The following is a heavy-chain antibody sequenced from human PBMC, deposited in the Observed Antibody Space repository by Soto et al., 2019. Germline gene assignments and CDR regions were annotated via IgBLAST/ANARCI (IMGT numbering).Heavy chain of an antibody. Sequence: EVQLVESGGGLVQPGGSLKLSCAASGFTFSGTAMHWVRQASGKGLEWVGRIRSKANNYATAYAASVKGRFTISRDDSNNTAYLQMNSLKTEDTAVYYCTTATVTATDTFYFYAMDVWGHGTTVTVSS. J-gene: IGHJ6*02. CDR2: IRSKANNYAT. D-gene: IGHD4-17*01. CDR3: TTATVTATDTFYFYAMDV. CDR1: GFTFSGTA. V-gene: IGHV3-73*02.